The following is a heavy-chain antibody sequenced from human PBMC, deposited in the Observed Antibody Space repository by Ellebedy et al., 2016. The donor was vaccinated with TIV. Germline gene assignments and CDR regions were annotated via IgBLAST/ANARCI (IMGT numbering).Heavy chain of an antibody. Sequence: PGGSLRLSCAASGFTFSSYGMHWVRQAPGKGLEWVAFIRYDGSNKYYADSVKGRFTISRDNSKNTLYLQMNSLRAEDTAVYYCAKSFGGFGELLEYGMDVWGQGTTVTVSS. CDR1: GFTFSSYG. V-gene: IGHV3-30*02. CDR3: AKSFGGFGELLEYGMDV. J-gene: IGHJ6*02. CDR2: IRYDGSNK. D-gene: IGHD3-10*01.